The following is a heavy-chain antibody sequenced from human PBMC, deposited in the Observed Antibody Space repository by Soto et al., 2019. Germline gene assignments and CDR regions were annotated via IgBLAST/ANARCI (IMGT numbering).Heavy chain of an antibody. CDR1: GGSISSGGYY. CDR2: IYYSGST. Sequence: SETLSLTCTVSGGSISSGGYYWSWIRQHPGKGLEWIGYIYYSGSTYYNPSLKSRVTISVDTSKNQFSLKLSSVTAADTAVYYCARDLSSTGHYMDVWGKGTTVTVS. J-gene: IGHJ6*03. CDR3: ARDLSSTGHYMDV. V-gene: IGHV4-31*03. D-gene: IGHD2-2*01.